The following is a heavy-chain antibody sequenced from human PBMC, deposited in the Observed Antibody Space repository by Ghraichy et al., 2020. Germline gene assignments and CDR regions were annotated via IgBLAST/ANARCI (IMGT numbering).Heavy chain of an antibody. CDR1: GFTFNTYA. CDR3: AKNYGTGQAFYDY. J-gene: IGHJ4*02. Sequence: GSLRLSCAASGFTFNTYAMTWVRQAPGMGLEWISAISGGGDYIYYADSVKGRFTSSRDNSKNTLYLQMDSLRAEDTAVYYCAKNYGTGQAFYDYWGQGTLVIVSS. CDR2: ISGGGDYI. V-gene: IGHV3-23*01. D-gene: IGHD3-10*01.